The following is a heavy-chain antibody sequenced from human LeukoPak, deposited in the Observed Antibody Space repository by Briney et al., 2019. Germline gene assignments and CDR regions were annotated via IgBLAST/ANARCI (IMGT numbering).Heavy chain of an antibody. D-gene: IGHD3-10*01. J-gene: IGHJ4*02. CDR2: IYTSGST. CDR3: ARIVLWFGELFAYYFDY. CDR1: GGSFSGYY. V-gene: IGHV4-59*10. Sequence: SETLSLTCAVYGGSFSGYYWSWIRQPAGKGLEWIGRIYTSGSTNYNPSLKSRVTMSVDTSKNQFSLKLSSVTAADTAVYYCARIVLWFGELFAYYFDYWGQGTLVTVSS.